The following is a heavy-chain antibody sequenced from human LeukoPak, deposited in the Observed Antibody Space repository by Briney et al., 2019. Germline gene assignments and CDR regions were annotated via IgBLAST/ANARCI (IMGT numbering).Heavy chain of an antibody. CDR1: GGSISSGDYY. Sequence: PSQTLSLTCTVSGGSISSGDYYWSWIRQPPGKGLEWIGYIYYSGSTYYNPSLKSRVTISVDTSKNQSSLKLSSVTAADTAVYYCARDLGSGYDNPHYWGQGTLVTVSS. CDR3: ARDLGSGYDNPHY. J-gene: IGHJ4*02. V-gene: IGHV4-30-4*01. CDR2: IYYSGST. D-gene: IGHD5-12*01.